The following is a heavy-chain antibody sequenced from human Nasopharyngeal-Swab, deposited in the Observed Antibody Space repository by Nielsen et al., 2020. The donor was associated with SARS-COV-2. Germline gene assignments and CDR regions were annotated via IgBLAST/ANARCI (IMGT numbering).Heavy chain of an antibody. Sequence: LSLTCAASGFTFDDYAMHWVRQAPGKGLEWVSGIYSGGSTYYADSVKGRFTISRDNSKNTLYLQMNSLRAEDTAVYYCASSGEQQLVPDYWGQGTLVTVSS. CDR3: ASSGEQQLVPDY. CDR1: GFTFDDYA. D-gene: IGHD6-13*01. J-gene: IGHJ4*02. CDR2: IYSGGST. V-gene: IGHV3-66*01.